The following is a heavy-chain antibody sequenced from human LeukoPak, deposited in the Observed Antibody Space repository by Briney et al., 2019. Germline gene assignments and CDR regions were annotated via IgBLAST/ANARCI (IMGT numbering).Heavy chain of an antibody. V-gene: IGHV3-7*01. J-gene: IGHJ4*02. Sequence: GGFLRLSCAASGFTFSSYWMTWIRQAPGKGLEWVANIKQDGSEKYYVDSVKGRFTISRDNAKNSLYLQMNSLRAEDTAVYYCARDTGGGYSCYDCWGQGTLVTVSS. CDR2: IKQDGSEK. CDR3: ARDTGGGYSCYDC. D-gene: IGHD5-18*01. CDR1: GFTFSSYW.